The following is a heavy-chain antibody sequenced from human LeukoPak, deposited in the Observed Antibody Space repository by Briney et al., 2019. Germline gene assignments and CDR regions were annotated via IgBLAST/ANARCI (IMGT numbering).Heavy chain of an antibody. CDR2: IYYSGST. V-gene: IGHV4-59*01. Sequence: SETLSLTCTVSGGSIGSYYWSWIRQPPGKGLEWIGYIYYSGSTNYNPSLKSRVTISVDTSKNQFSLKLSSVTAADTAVYYCARDVGGWYDYWGQGTLVTVSS. D-gene: IGHD6-19*01. CDR3: ARDVGGWYDY. J-gene: IGHJ4*02. CDR1: GGSIGSYY.